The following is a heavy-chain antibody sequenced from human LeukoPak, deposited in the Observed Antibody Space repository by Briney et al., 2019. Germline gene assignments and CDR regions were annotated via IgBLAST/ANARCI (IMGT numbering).Heavy chain of an antibody. V-gene: IGHV3-48*01. Sequence: GGSLRLSCGDSGFTFSRNSMNWVRQAPGKGLEWVSYISSSSSTIYYADSVKGRFTISRDNSKNTLYLQMNSLRAEDTAVYYCARAPKGLRGPTSGYFDYWGQGTLVTVSS. CDR3: ARAPKGLRGPTSGYFDY. CDR1: GFTFSRNS. CDR2: ISSSSSTI. D-gene: IGHD5-12*01. J-gene: IGHJ4*02.